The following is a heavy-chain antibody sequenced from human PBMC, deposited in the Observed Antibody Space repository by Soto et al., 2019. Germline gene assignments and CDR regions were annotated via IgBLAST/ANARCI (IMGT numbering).Heavy chain of an antibody. CDR1: GFTFSAYG. CDR2: ISYDGSNK. V-gene: IGHV3-30*18. Sequence: PXGSLNLSCSASGFTFSAYGMHWVRQAPGKGLDWVAVISYDGSNKYYADSVKGRFTISRDNSKNTLYLQMNSLRAEDTAVYFCAKVTFSGDYYYSYGLDVWGQGSTVTVSS. CDR3: AKVTFSGDYYYSYGLDV. J-gene: IGHJ6*02. D-gene: IGHD1-26*01.